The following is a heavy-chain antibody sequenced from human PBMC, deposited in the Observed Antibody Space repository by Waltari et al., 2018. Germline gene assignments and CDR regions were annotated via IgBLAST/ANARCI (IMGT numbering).Heavy chain of an antibody. J-gene: IGHJ3*01. Sequence: QVQLQQWGAGLLKPSETLSLTCAVYGRSFSGYYWRWIRQPPGKGLDLMGEINHSGRTNYNPSLKSRVTISVDTSKNQFSLKRSSLTAADTAVYYCARLDYGGNVHAFDVWGQGTVVTVSS. CDR3: ARLDYGGNVHAFDV. V-gene: IGHV4-34*01. CDR1: GRSFSGYY. D-gene: IGHD4-17*01. CDR2: INHSGRT.